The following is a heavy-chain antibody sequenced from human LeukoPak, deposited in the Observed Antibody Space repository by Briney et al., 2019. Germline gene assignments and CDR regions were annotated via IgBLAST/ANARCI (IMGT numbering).Heavy chain of an antibody. J-gene: IGHJ6*03. CDR2: INPSGGST. D-gene: IGHD1-26*01. Sequence: ASVKVSCKASGYTFTSYYMHWVRQAPGQGLEWMGIINPSGGSTSYAQKFQGRVTMTRDTSTSTVYMELSSLRSEDTAVYYCARDRGSSGYDYYCMDVWGKGTTVTVSS. CDR1: GYTFTSYY. CDR3: ARDRGSSGYDYYCMDV. V-gene: IGHV1-46*01.